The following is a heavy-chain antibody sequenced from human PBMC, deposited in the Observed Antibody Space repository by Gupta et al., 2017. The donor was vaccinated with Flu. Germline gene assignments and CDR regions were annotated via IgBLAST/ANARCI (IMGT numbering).Heavy chain of an antibody. CDR3: AKSTGWRQLGDPFDY. CDR1: GFTFSSYS. D-gene: IGHD5-24*01. CDR2: MSDSSSYI. J-gene: IGHJ4*02. V-gene: IGHV3-21*01. Sequence: EVQLVESGGGLVKPGGSLRLSCGASGFTFSSYSMNWVRRARGQGLVGGASMSDSSSYIDDADSVKGRFTTSIDNAKNALDRQMTRVRAEGTAVYYSAKSTGWRQLGDPFDYGGQGTLVTVSS.